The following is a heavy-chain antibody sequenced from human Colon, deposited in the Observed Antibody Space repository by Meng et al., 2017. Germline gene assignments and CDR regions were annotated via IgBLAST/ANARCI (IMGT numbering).Heavy chain of an antibody. CDR1: GASIRGGGYC. D-gene: IGHD3-16*02. J-gene: IGHJ4*02. CDR3: ARGMTNGITFGGVIVN. V-gene: IGHV4-31*11. Sequence: RGAGPGLGKPSGPLSLTCGVSGASIRGGGYCWSWIRQVPGKGLDLIGYIYYSENTYYKPSLQSRAIISVDTSKNQFSLKLSSVTAADTAVYYCARGMTNGITFGGVIVNWGQGTLLTVSS. CDR2: IYYSENT.